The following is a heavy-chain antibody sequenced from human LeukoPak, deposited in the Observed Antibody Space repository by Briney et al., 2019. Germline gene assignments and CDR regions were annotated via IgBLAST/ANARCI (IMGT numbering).Heavy chain of an antibody. V-gene: IGHV4-34*01. D-gene: IGHD4/OR15-4a*01. CDR2: INHSGSP. J-gene: IGHJ2*01. CDR3: ARDNADYGATNWPWYFDL. CDR1: GGSFSGYH. Sequence: PSETLSLTCAVYGGSFSGYHWSWIRQPPGKGLEWIGEINHSGSPNYNPSLKSRVTISVDTSKNQFSLKLSSVTAADTAVYYCARDNADYGATNWPWYFDLWGRGTLVTVSS.